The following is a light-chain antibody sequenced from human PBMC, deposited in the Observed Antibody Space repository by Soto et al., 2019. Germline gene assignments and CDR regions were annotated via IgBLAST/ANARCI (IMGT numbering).Light chain of an antibody. CDR2: IAS. Sequence: EIVLTQSPDTLSLSPGERATLSCRASQSLNSNDLAWYQQKPGQAPRLIIYIASRRPTGIPDRFSGSGSGTDFTLTISRLEPEDFAVHYCQQYRTSPRLTFGGGTKVEIK. CDR3: QQYRTSPRLT. CDR1: QSLNSND. V-gene: IGKV3-20*01. J-gene: IGKJ4*01.